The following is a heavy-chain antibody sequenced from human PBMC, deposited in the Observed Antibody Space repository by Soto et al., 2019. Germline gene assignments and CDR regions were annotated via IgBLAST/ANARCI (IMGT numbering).Heavy chain of an antibody. D-gene: IGHD6-6*01. CDR2: VNHSGST. Sequence: SETLSLTCAVYGGSLSGYYWSWIRQPPGKGLEWIGEVNHSGSTNYNPSLKSRVTISVDTSKNQFSLKLSSVTAADTAVYYCARFGRYSSSYFDYWGQGTLVTVSS. V-gene: IGHV4-34*01. CDR3: ARFGRYSSSYFDY. J-gene: IGHJ4*02. CDR1: GGSLSGYY.